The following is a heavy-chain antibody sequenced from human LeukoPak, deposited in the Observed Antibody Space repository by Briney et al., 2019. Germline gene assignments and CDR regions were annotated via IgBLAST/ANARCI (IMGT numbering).Heavy chain of an antibody. D-gene: IGHD6-13*01. Sequence: GGSLRLSCAASGFTFSSYAMSCVRQAPGKGLEWVSAISGSGGSTYYADSAKGRFTISRDDSKNTLYLQMNSLRAEDTAVYYWANTFIAAASRDFDYWGQGTLVTVSS. CDR3: ANTFIAAASRDFDY. V-gene: IGHV3-23*01. J-gene: IGHJ4*02. CDR1: GFTFSSYA. CDR2: ISGSGGST.